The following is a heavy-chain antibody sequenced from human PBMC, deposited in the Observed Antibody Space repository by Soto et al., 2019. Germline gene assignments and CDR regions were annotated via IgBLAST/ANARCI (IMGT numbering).Heavy chain of an antibody. CDR2: MSYDGSNK. D-gene: IGHD3-16*01. CDR1: GFTFSSYA. Sequence: QVQLVESGGGVVQPGRSLRLSCAASGFTFSSYAMHWVRRAPGKGLEWMAVMSYDGSNKYYADSVKGRFTISRDNSKNTLYLQMNSLRPEGKALYYCARDGGAYWGQGTLVIVSS. V-gene: IGHV3-30-3*01. J-gene: IGHJ4*02. CDR3: ARDGGAY.